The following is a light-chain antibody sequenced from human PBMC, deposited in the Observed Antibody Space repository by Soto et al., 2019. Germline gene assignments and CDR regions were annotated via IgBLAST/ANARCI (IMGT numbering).Light chain of an antibody. Sequence: EFVLTQSPGTLSLSPGERATLSCRASQSVSSSYLAWYQQKPGQAPRLLIYGASSRATVIPDRFSGSGSGTDFSLTISRLEPEDLAVYYCQQYGSSRTFGQGTRLEIK. V-gene: IGKV3-20*01. CDR2: GAS. J-gene: IGKJ5*01. CDR3: QQYGSSRT. CDR1: QSVSSSY.